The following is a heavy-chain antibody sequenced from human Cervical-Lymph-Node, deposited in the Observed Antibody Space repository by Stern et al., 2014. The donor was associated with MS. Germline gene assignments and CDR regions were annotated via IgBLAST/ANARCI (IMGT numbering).Heavy chain of an antibody. CDR3: ALSSETSDRWYSLGYDL. CDR1: GGTFSKFP. D-gene: IGHD6-13*01. V-gene: IGHV1-69*01. J-gene: IGHJ5*02. Sequence: DQLVESGAEVTKPGSSVKVSCKASGGTFSKFPSSWVRQAPGQGLEWMGGIFPVFGTPTYAQEFRGRVTITADVSTRTVYMELSSLRSDDTAVYYCALSSETSDRWYSLGYDLWGQGTLVTVSS. CDR2: IFPVFGTP.